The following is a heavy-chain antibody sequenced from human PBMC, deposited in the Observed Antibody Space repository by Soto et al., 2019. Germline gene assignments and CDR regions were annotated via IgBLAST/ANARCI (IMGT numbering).Heavy chain of an antibody. CDR3: ARYCSSTSCYTRRSYYYYGMDV. CDR2: IIPIFGTA. CDR1: GGTFSSYA. Sequence: ASVKVSCKASGGTFSSYAISWVRQAPGQGLEWMGGIIPIFGTANYAQKFQGRVTITADESTSTAYMELSSLRSEDTAVYYCARYCSSTSCYTRRSYYYYGMDVWGQGTTVTVSS. V-gene: IGHV1-69*13. D-gene: IGHD2-2*02. J-gene: IGHJ6*02.